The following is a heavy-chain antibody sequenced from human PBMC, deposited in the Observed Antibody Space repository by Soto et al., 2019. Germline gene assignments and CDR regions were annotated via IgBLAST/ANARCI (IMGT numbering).Heavy chain of an antibody. CDR1: GFTFSSYG. D-gene: IGHD3-22*01. CDR2: ISYDGSNK. CDR3: ATLVVDSSGYYWPPDAFDI. V-gene: IGHV3-30*03. J-gene: IGHJ3*02. Sequence: GGSLRLSCAASGFTFSSYGMHWVRQAPGKGLEWVAVISYDGSNKYYADSVKGRFTISRDNSKNTLYLQMNSLRAEDTAVYYCATLVVDSSGYYWPPDAFDIWGQGTMVTVSS.